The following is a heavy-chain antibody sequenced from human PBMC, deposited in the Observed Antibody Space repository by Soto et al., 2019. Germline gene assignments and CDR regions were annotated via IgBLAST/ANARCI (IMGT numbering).Heavy chain of an antibody. D-gene: IGHD3-22*01. V-gene: IGHV4-39*01. CDR3: ASQHYYDSSGYYVVY. CDR1: GGSISDDTYY. J-gene: IGHJ4*02. CDR2: IHYSGST. Sequence: SETLSLTCTVSGGSISDDTYYWGWIRQPPGKGLEWIGNIHYSGSTYYDSSLQSRVTISIDTSKNQFSLKLSSVTATDTAVYYCASQHYYDSSGYYVVYWGQGTLVTVSS.